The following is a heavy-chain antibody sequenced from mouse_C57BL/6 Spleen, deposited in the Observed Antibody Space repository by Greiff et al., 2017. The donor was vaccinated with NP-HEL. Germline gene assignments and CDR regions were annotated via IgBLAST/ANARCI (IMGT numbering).Heavy chain of an antibody. CDR1: GYAFSSSW. CDR2: FYPGDGDI. J-gene: IGHJ3*01. CDR3: ARSDDGYSWFAD. V-gene: IGHV1-82*01. D-gene: IGHD2-3*01. Sequence: QVQLQQSGPELVKPGASVKISCKASGYAFSSSWMHWVKQRPGKGLEWIGRFYPGDGDINYNGKFKGKATLTADKSSSTAYMQLSSLTSEDSAVYFCARSDDGYSWFADWGQGTLVTVSA.